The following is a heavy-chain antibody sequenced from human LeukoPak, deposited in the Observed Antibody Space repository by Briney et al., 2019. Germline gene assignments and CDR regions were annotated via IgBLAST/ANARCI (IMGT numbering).Heavy chain of an antibody. CDR2: IKQDGTEK. CDR3: AKGDTTWELPHDY. Sequence: GGSLRLSCAASGFTFTTYWMSWVRQPPGEGLEWGADIKQDGTEKYYVDSVKGRFTISRDNAKNSLYLQMNSLRAEDTAVYYCAKGDTTWELPHDYWGQGTLVSVSS. D-gene: IGHD1-26*01. V-gene: IGHV3-7*03. J-gene: IGHJ4*02. CDR1: GFTFTTYW.